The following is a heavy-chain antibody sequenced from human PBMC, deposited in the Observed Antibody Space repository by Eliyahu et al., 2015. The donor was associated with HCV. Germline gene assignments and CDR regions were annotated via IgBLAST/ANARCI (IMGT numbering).Heavy chain of an antibody. J-gene: IGHJ5*02. CDR3: AREHIAAAGTVYYNWFDP. CDR2: IYTSGST. Sequence: LEWIGRIYTSGSTNYNPSLKSRVTISVDTSKNQFSLKLSSVTAADTAVYYCAREHIAAAGTVYYNWFDPWGQGTLVTVSS. D-gene: IGHD6-13*01. V-gene: IGHV4-61*02.